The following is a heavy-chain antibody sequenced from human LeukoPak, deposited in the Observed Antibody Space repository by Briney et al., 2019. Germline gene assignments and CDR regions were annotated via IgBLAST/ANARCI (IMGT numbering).Heavy chain of an antibody. Sequence: SETLSLTCTVSGGCISSYYWSWIRQPPGKGLEWIGYIYYSGSTNYNPSLKSRVTISVDTSKSQFSLKLSSVTAADTAVYYCARDSGGSQYYYYYMDVWGKGTTVTVSS. CDR3: ARDSGGSQYYYYYMDV. V-gene: IGHV4-59*01. CDR2: IYYSGST. D-gene: IGHD1-26*01. J-gene: IGHJ6*03. CDR1: GGCISSYY.